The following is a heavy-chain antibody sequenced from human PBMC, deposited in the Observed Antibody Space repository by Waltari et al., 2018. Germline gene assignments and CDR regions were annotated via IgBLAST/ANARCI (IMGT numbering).Heavy chain of an antibody. Sequence: VQLVESGGGVVQPGRSLRLSCAASGFTFSSYSMNWVRQAPGKGLEWVSYISSSSSTIYYADSVKGRFTISRDNAKNSLYLQMNSLRAEDTAVYYCARVSLGDAFDIWGQGTMVTVSS. CDR3: ARVSLGDAFDI. CDR2: ISSSSSTI. CDR1: GFTFSSYS. D-gene: IGHD6-13*01. V-gene: IGHV3-48*01. J-gene: IGHJ3*02.